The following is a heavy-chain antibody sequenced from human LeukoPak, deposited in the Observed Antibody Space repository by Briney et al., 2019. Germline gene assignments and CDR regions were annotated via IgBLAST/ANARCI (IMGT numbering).Heavy chain of an antibody. Sequence: GSLRLSCAASGFTFSSYGMHWVRQPPGKGLEWIGEIYHSGSTNYNPSLKSRVTISVDKSKNQFSLKLSSVTAADTAVYYCAVGGVYLRGGAEAFDIWGQGTMVTVSS. CDR3: AVGGVYLRGGAEAFDI. CDR2: IYHSGST. V-gene: IGHV4-4*02. CDR1: GFTFSSYG. D-gene: IGHD3-10*01. J-gene: IGHJ3*02.